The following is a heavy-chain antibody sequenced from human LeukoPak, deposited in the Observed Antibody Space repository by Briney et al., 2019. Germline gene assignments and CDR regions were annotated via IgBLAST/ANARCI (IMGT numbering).Heavy chain of an antibody. V-gene: IGHV4-38-2*02. CDR1: GYSISSGYY. J-gene: IGHJ4*02. CDR3: ARGAAIDY. D-gene: IGHD6-13*01. CDR2: IYHSGST. Sequence: SETLSLTCTVSGYSISSGYYWGWIRQPPGKGLEWIGSIYHSGSTNYNPSLKSRVTISVDTSKNQFSLKLSSVTAADTAVYYCARGAAIDYWGQGTLVTVSS.